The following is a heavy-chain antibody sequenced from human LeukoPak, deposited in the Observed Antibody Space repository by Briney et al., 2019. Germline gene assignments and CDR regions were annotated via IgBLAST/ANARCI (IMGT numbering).Heavy chain of an antibody. J-gene: IGHJ4*02. CDR2: IYSSGST. CDR3: ARAKLYDSSGSFDY. V-gene: IGHV4-4*07. CDR1: GGSISSYY. Sequence: PSETLSLTCTVSGGSISSYYWSWIRQPAGKGLQWIGRIYSSGSTNYSPSLKSRVTMSVDTSKNQFSLKLSSVTAADTAVYYCARAKLYDSSGSFDYWGQGTLVTVSS. D-gene: IGHD3-22*01.